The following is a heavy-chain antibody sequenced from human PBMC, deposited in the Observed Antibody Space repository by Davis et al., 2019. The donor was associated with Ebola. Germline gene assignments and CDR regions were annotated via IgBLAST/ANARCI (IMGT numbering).Heavy chain of an antibody. CDR2: TYYRSKWYN. CDR1: GDNVSTTSTA. J-gene: IGHJ6*02. CDR3: ARDHHYYYGMDV. Sequence: SQTLSLTCAISGDNVSTTSTAWNWIRQSPSRGLEWLGRTYYRSKWYNDYAVSVKSRITINPDTSKNQFSLQLNSVTPEDTAVYYCARDHHYYYGMDVWGQGTTVVVSS. V-gene: IGHV6-1*01.